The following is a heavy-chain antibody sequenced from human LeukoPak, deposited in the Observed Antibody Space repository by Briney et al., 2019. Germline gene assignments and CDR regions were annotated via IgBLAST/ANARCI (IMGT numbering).Heavy chain of an antibody. CDR3: AKDRGDSSSWTYYFDY. CDR1: GFTFSSYG. D-gene: IGHD6-13*01. J-gene: IGHJ4*02. Sequence: GGSLRLSCAASGFTFSSYGMHWVRQAPGKGLEWVAFIRYDGSNKYYADSVKGRFTISRDNSKNTLYLQMNSLRAEDTAVYYCAKDRGDSSSWTYYFDYWGQGTLVTVSS. V-gene: IGHV3-30*02. CDR2: IRYDGSNK.